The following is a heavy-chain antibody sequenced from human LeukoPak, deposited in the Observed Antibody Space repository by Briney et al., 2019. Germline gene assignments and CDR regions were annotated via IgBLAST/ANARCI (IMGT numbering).Heavy chain of an antibody. D-gene: IGHD6-6*01. V-gene: IGHV1-2*04. CDR2: INPNSGDT. J-gene: IGHJ6*02. CDR3: ARDTGSSSSYFYGMDV. Sequence: ASVKVSCRASGYTFTGYHMHWVRQAPGQGLEWMGRINPNSGDTNYAQNFQGWVTMTRDTSISTVYMELSRLRSDDTAVYYCARDTGSSSSYFYGMDVWGQGTTVTVSS. CDR1: GYTFTGYH.